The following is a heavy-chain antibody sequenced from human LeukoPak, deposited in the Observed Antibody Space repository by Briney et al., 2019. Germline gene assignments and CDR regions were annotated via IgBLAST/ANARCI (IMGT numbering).Heavy chain of an antibody. J-gene: IGHJ4*02. D-gene: IGHD3-16*01. V-gene: IGHV1-46*01. CDR2: LNPSRGTT. CDR1: GYNFSGYY. Sequence: GASVKLSCKASGYNFSGYYIQWVRQDPGQGLEWMGLLNPSRGTTAYAPKFQGRVTMTRDTSSNTVYMELRGLRSDDTAIDYCARDATRGIGGSYDLDFWGQGSLVTVSS. CDR3: ARDATRGIGGSYDLDF.